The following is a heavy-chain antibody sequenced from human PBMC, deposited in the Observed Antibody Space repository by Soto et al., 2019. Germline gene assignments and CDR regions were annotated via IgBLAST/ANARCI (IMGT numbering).Heavy chain of an antibody. V-gene: IGHV4-34*01. CDR3: ARVGKRWSSRWKFDY. J-gene: IGHJ4*02. CDR2: INHSGST. D-gene: IGHD6-19*01. CDR1: GGSFSGYY. Sequence: SETLSLTCAVYGGSFSGYYWSWIRQPPGKGLEWIGEINHSGSTNYNPSLKSRVTISVDTSKNQFSLKLSSVTAADTAVYYCARVGKRWSSRWKFDYWGQGTLVTVSS.